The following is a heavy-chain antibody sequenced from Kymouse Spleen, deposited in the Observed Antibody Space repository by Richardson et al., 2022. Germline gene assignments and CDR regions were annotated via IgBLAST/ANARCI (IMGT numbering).Heavy chain of an antibody. CDR1: GFTFSSYA. D-gene: IGHD3-10*01. CDR2: ISGSGGST. V-gene: IGHV3-23*04. Sequence: EVQLVESGGGLVQPGGSLRLSCAASGFTFSSYAMSWVRQAPGKGLEWVSAISGSGGSTYYADSVKGRFTISRDNSKNTLYLQMNSLRAEDTAVYYCAKNYYGSGSYYNKGYFDYWGQGTLVTVSS. CDR3: AKNYYGSGSYYNKGYFDY. J-gene: IGHJ4*02.